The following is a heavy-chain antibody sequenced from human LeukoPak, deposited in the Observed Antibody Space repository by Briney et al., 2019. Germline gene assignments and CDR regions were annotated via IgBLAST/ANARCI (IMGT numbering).Heavy chain of an antibody. Sequence: GASVKVSCKAPGGTFSSYTISWVRQAPGQGLEWVGRIIPILGIANYAQKFQGRVTITADKSTSTAYMELSSLRSEDTAVYYCASHYDSDNWFDPWGQGTLVTVSS. V-gene: IGHV1-69*02. CDR3: ASHYDSDNWFDP. CDR2: IIPILGIA. CDR1: GGTFSSYT. J-gene: IGHJ5*02. D-gene: IGHD3-3*01.